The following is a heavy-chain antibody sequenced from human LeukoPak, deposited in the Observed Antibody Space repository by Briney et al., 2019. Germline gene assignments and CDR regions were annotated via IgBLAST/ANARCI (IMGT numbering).Heavy chain of an antibody. CDR3: ARGGELGPFDY. CDR2: INHSGST. D-gene: IGHD3-16*01. J-gene: IGHJ4*02. Sequence: SETLSLTCAVYGGSFSGYYWSWIRQPPEKGLEWIGEINHSGSTNYNPSLKSRVTISVDTSKNQFSLKLSSVTAADTAVYYCARGGELGPFDYWGQGTLVTVSS. V-gene: IGHV4-34*01. CDR1: GGSFSGYY.